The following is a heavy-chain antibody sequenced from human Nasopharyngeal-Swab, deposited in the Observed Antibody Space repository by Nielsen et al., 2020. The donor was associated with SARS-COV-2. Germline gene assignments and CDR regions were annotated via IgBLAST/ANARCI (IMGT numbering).Heavy chain of an antibody. CDR2: IKSKTDGGTT. D-gene: IGHD3-22*01. CDR1: GFTFSNAW. J-gene: IGHJ3*02. CDR3: TTPLMIEVGDAFDI. Sequence: GESLKISCAASGFTFSNAWMSWVRQAPGKGLEWVGRIKSKTDGGTTDYAAPVKGRFTISRDDSKNTLYLQMNSLKTEDTAVYYCTTPLMIEVGDAFDIWGQGTMVTVSS. V-gene: IGHV3-15*01.